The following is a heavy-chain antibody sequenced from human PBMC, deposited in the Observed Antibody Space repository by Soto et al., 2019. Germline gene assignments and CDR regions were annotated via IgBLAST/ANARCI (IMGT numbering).Heavy chain of an antibody. CDR3: ATHVSRHGDYLFDS. Sequence: QLQLQESGPGLVKPSETLSLTCSVSGGSISRSLSYWGWIRQPPGKGLEWIGGIYYSGGTHYKPSLESRVTISLDTSKNQFSLKLTAVTAADTAVYYCATHVSRHGDYLFDSWCQGTLVTVYS. CDR1: GGSISRSLSY. V-gene: IGHV4-39*01. CDR2: IYYSGGT. J-gene: IGHJ4*02. D-gene: IGHD4-17*01.